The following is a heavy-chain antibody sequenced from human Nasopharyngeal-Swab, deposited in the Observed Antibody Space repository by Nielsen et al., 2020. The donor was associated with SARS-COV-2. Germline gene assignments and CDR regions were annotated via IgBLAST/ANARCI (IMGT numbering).Heavy chain of an antibody. CDR1: GFTFSSYS. V-gene: IGHV3-21*05. CDR2: ISSSSSYT. CDR3: ARNPRIAVAGRGTDDYYYMDV. J-gene: IGHJ6*03. D-gene: IGHD6-19*01. Sequence: GESLKISCAASGFTFSSYSMNWVRQAPGKGLEWVSYISSSSSYTNYADSVKGRFTISRDNAKNSLYLQMNSLRAEDTAVYYCARNPRIAVAGRGTDDYYYMDVWGKGTTVTVSS.